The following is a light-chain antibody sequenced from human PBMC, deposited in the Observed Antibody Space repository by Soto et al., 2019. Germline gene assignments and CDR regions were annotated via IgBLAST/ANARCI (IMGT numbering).Light chain of an antibody. CDR3: SSYTSGSTLVV. CDR1: SSDVGGYNY. J-gene: IGLJ2*01. V-gene: IGLV2-14*01. Sequence: QSVLTQPASVSGSPGQSITISCTGTSSDVGGYNYVSWYQQHPGKAPKLMIYEVSNRPSEVSNRFSGSKSGNTASLTISGLQAEDEGNYYCSSYTSGSTLVVFGGGTKVTV. CDR2: EVS.